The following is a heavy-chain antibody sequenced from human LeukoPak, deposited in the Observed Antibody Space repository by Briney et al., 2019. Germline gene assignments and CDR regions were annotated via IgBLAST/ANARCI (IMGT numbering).Heavy chain of an antibody. CDR3: ARDGRSY. V-gene: IGHV3-21*01. CDR1: GFTVSSNY. D-gene: IGHD3/OR15-3a*01. CDR2: ISSSSSYI. Sequence: PGGSLRLSCAASGFTVSSNYMSWVRQAPGKGLEWVSSISSSSSYIYYADSVKGRFTISRDNAKNSLYLQMNSLRAEDTAVYYCARDGRSYWGQGTLVTVSS. J-gene: IGHJ4*02.